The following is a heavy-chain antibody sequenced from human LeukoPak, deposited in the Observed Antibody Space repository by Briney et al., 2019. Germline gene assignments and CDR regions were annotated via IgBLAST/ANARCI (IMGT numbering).Heavy chain of an antibody. CDR1: GYTFTSYG. D-gene: IGHD3-22*01. CDR3: ARLVSLIDESNWFDP. V-gene: IGHV1-18*01. J-gene: IGHJ5*02. Sequence: ASVKVSCKASGYTFTSYGISWVRQAPGQGLEWMGWISGYNGNTNYAQKFQGRVTMTTDTSTSTAYMDLRSLRSDDTVVYYCARLVSLIDESNWFDPWGQGTLVTVSS. CDR2: ISGYNGNT.